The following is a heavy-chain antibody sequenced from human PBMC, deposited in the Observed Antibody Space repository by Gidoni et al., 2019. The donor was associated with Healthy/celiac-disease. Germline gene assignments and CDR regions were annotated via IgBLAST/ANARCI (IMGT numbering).Heavy chain of an antibody. CDR1: GFTFSSYW. Sequence: EVQLVESGGGLVQPGGSLRLSCAASGFTFSSYWMSWVRQAPGKGLEWVANIKQDGSEKYYVDSVKGRFTISRDNAKNSLYLQMNSLRAEDTAVYYCARFKQLVGSYYYYGMDVWGQGTTVTVSS. CDR3: ARFKQLVGSYYYYGMDV. D-gene: IGHD6-13*01. CDR2: IKQDGSEK. J-gene: IGHJ6*02. V-gene: IGHV3-7*01.